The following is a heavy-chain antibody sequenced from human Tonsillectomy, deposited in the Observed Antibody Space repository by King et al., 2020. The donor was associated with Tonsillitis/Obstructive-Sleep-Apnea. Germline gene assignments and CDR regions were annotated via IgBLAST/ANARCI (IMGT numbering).Heavy chain of an antibody. CDR3: AREGSTGWYDY. CDR2: IDHSGST. J-gene: IGHJ4*02. CDR1: GGSFSGYY. D-gene: IGHD6-19*01. V-gene: IGHV4-34*01. Sequence: VQLQQWGAGLLKPSETLSLTCAVYGGSFSGYYWSWIRQPPGKGLEWIGEIDHSGSTNYNPSLKSRVTISVDTSTNQLSLKLSSVTAADTAVHYCAREGSTGWYDYWGQGTLVTVSS.